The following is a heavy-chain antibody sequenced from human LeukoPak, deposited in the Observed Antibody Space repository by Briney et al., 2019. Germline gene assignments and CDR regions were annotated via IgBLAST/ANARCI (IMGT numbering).Heavy chain of an antibody. CDR1: GYTFNNYG. J-gene: IGHJ5*02. D-gene: IGHD3-9*01. V-gene: IGHV1-18*01. CDR2: VSSYNGDT. Sequence: ASVKVSCKASGYTFNNYGISWVRQAPGQGLEWMGWVSSYNGDTNYAQKFQGRVTMSTDTSTSTAYMELRSLTFDDTAIYYCAKDWHILTGRNCFDPWGQGTLVTVSS. CDR3: AKDWHILTGRNCFDP.